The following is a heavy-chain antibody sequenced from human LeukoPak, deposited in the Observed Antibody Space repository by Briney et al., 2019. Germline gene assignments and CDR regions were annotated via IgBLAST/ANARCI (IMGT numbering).Heavy chain of an antibody. J-gene: IGHJ4*02. D-gene: IGHD3-3*01. Sequence: ASETLSLTCAVYGGSFSGYYWSWIRQPPGKGLEWIGEINHSGSTNYNPSLKSRVTISVDTSKNQFSLKLSPVTAADTAVYYCARRGQFLEWLSKYYFDYWGQGTLVTVSS. CDR2: INHSGST. CDR1: GGSFSGYY. V-gene: IGHV4-34*01. CDR3: ARRGQFLEWLSKYYFDY.